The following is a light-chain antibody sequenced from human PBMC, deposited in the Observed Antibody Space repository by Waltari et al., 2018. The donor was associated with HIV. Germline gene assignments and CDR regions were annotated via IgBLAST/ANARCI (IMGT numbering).Light chain of an antibody. CDR2: KDS. Sequence: SYELRQPPSVSVSPGQTARITCSGDALPDQYVYWYQQKPGQAPLLVIFKDSERPSGILERFSGSSSGTTVTLTVTGVQAEEEADYYCQSVDSSATYWVFGGGTKLTVL. CDR3: QSVDSSATYWV. CDR1: ALPDQY. V-gene: IGLV3-25*02. J-gene: IGLJ3*02.